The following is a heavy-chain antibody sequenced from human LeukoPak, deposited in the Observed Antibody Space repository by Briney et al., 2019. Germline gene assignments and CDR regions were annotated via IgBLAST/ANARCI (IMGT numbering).Heavy chain of an antibody. J-gene: IGHJ5*02. Sequence: PSETLSLTCTASGASISNYYWSWTRQPPGKGLKWIGYIHNTGRTNYNPSLKSRVTISADTSKNQFSLRLSSVTAADTAIYYCARYAATGGPNWFDPWGPGTLVTVSS. CDR2: IHNTGRT. CDR3: ARYAATGGPNWFDP. CDR1: GASISNYY. D-gene: IGHD2-15*01. V-gene: IGHV4-59*01.